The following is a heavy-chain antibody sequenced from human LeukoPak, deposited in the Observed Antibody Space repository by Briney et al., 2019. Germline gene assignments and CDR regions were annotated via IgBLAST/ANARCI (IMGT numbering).Heavy chain of an antibody. CDR2: IWYDGSNK. CDR1: GFTFSSYG. CDR3: AGVPLHDDSGHYYPH. J-gene: IGHJ1*01. Sequence: GGSLRLSCAASGFTFSSYGMHWVRQAPGKGLEWVAVIWYDGSNKYYADSVKGRFTISRDNSKNTLYLQMNSLRAEDTAVYYCAGVPLHDDSGHYYPHWGQGTLVTVSS. V-gene: IGHV3-33*01. D-gene: IGHD3-22*01.